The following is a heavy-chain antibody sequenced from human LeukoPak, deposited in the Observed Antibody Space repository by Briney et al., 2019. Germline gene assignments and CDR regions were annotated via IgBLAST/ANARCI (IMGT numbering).Heavy chain of an antibody. J-gene: IGHJ3*02. V-gene: IGHV4-59*08. CDR2: IYYSGNT. CDR1: GDSISNYY. D-gene: IGHD4-17*01. CDR3: ARHHQPRLNYGDYDDAFDI. Sequence: PSETLSLTCTVSGDSISNYYWSWIRQPPGKGLEWIGYIYYSGNTNYNPSLKSRLTISEDTSKNQFSLKLSSVTAADTAVYYCARHHQPRLNYGDYDDAFDIWGQGTMVTVSS.